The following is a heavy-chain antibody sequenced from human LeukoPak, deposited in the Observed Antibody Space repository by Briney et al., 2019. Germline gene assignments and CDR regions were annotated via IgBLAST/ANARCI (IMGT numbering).Heavy chain of an antibody. CDR3: ARGIMYGMDV. D-gene: IGHD1-14*01. CDR1: GFTFSSYS. J-gene: IGHJ6*02. Sequence: GGSLRPSCAASGFTFSSYSMNWVRQAPGKGLEWVSSISSSSSYIYYADSVKGRFTISRDNSKNTLYLQMNSLRAEDTAVYYCARGIMYGMDVWGQGTTVTVSS. V-gene: IGHV3-21*01. CDR2: ISSSSSYI.